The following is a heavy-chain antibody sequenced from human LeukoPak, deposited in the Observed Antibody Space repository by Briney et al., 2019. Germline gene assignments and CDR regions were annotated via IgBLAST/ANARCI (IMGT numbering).Heavy chain of an antibody. V-gene: IGHV4-59*01. D-gene: IGHD4-23*01. CDR3: ARGAVVTGSYWYFDL. CDR1: GGSISSYY. CDR2: IYYSGST. J-gene: IGHJ2*01. Sequence: PSETLSLTCTVSGGSISSYYWSWIRQPPGKGLEWIGYIYYSGSTNYNPSLKSRVTISVDTSKNQFSLKLSSVTAADTAVYYCARGAVVTGSYWYFDLWGRGTLVTVSS.